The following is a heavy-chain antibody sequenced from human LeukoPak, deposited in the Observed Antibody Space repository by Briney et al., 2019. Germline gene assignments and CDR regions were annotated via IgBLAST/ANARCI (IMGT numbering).Heavy chain of an antibody. CDR2: VNIDGKTT. CDR1: GFTFSNSW. V-gene: IGHV3-74*01. J-gene: IGHJ4*02. Sequence: GGSLRLSCAASGFTFSNSWMHWVRQAPGKGLVWVSRVNIDGKTTTYADSVKGRFTISRDNAKNTLYLQMNSLSAEDTAVYYCARDYPPDWGQGTLVTVSA. CDR3: ARDYPPD.